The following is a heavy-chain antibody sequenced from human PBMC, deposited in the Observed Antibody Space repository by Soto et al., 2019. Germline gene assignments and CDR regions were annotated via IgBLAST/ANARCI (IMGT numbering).Heavy chain of an antibody. J-gene: IGHJ6*02. CDR2: IGGKGGST. CDR3: ARDRIPTGMDV. V-gene: IGHV3-23*01. Sequence: GGSLRLSCAASGFTFRNYAMTWVRQAPEKGMEWISTIGGKGGSTYYADSVKGRFTISRDNATNTLYMQMNSLRAEDTAVYYCARDRIPTGMDVWGQGTTVTVSS. CDR1: GFTFRNYA.